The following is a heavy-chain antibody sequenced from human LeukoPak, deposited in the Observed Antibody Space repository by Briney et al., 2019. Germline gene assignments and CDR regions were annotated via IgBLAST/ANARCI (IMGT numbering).Heavy chain of an antibody. CDR1: GFTFSSYE. J-gene: IGHJ4*02. CDR2: ISSSGSTI. V-gene: IGHV3-48*03. Sequence: GGSLRLSCAASGFTFSSYEMNWVRQAPGKGLEWVSYISSSGSTIYYADSVKGRFTISRDNARNSVYLQMNSLRAEDTAVYYCVREGPGPDYWGQGTLVTVSS. CDR3: VREGPGPDY.